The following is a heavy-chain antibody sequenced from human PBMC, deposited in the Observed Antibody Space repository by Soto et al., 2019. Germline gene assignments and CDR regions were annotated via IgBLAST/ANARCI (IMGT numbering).Heavy chain of an antibody. V-gene: IGHV3-21*01. CDR3: ARVKYDILTGYSYYYYYGMDV. D-gene: IGHD3-9*01. J-gene: IGHJ6*02. CDR1: GFTFSSYS. Sequence: GGSLRLSCAASGFTFSSYSMDWVRQAPGKGLEWVSSISSSSSYIYYADSVKGRFTISRDNAKNSLYLQMNSLRAEDTAVYYCARVKYDILTGYSYYYYYGMDVWGQGTTVTASS. CDR2: ISSSSSYI.